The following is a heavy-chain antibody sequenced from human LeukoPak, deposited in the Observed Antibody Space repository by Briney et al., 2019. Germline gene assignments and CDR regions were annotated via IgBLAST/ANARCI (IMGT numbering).Heavy chain of an antibody. CDR2: IYYSGST. Sequence: SETPSLTCTVSGGSISSGGYYWSWIRQHPGKGLEWIGYIYYSGSTYYNPSLKSRVTISVDTSKNQFSLKLSSVTAADTAVYYCARDTAGVEDYWGQGTLVTVSS. D-gene: IGHD5-18*01. V-gene: IGHV4-31*03. CDR3: ARDTAGVEDY. CDR1: GGSISSGGYY. J-gene: IGHJ4*02.